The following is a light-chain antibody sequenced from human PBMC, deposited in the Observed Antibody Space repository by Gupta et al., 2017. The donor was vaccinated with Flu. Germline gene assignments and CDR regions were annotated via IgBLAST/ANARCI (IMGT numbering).Light chain of an antibody. CDR3: GSFGEASGLV. V-gene: IGLV2-14*03. CDR1: ARDIGGSAY. J-gene: IGLJ3*02. CDR2: NVN. Sequence: QSALSQAASVSGSPGQTITISCSGTARDIGGSAYVSWDHHHPGKAPNLMFYNVNSRPAGVAARFSGSKSANTASLTISGLPEEDEADYYCGSFGEASGLVFGGGTKLTVL.